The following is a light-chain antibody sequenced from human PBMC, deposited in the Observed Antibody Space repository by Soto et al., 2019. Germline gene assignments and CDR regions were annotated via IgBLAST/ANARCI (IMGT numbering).Light chain of an antibody. CDR3: QQYGSSSYT. CDR2: GAS. Sequence: EIVLTQSPGTLSLSPGERATLSCRASQSISSSYLAWYQQTPGQAPRLLIYGASSSATGIPDRFSGSGSGTDFTLTISRLEPEDFAVYYGQQYGSSSYTFGQGTKLEIK. CDR1: QSISSSY. V-gene: IGKV3-20*01. J-gene: IGKJ2*01.